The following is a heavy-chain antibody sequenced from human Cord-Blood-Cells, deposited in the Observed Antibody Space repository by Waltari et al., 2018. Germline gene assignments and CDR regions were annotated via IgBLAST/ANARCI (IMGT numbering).Heavy chain of an antibody. D-gene: IGHD7-27*01. CDR1: GGIFSSYA. Sequence: QVQLVQSGAEVKKPGSSVKVSCKASGGIFSSYAIIWVGQATGQGLEWMGGIIPILGIANYAQKFQGRVTITADESTSTAYMELSSLRSEDTAVYYCARVLGIPDYYYYMDVWGKGTTVTVSS. CDR2: IIPILGIA. V-gene: IGHV1-69*04. J-gene: IGHJ6*03. CDR3: ARVLGIPDYYYYMDV.